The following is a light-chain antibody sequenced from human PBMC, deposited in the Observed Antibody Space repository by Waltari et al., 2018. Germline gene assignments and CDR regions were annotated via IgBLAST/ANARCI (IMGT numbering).Light chain of an antibody. CDR1: SSDVGKYNL. J-gene: IGLJ2*01. Sequence: QSALTQPASVSGSPGQSINIPCTGTSSDVGKYNLVSWYQQHPGQAPKLMIYEGSQRPSGVSDRFSGSKSGNTASLTISGLQAEDEADYYCFSYAGRATGVFGGGTKLTVL. V-gene: IGLV2-23*01. CDR3: FSYAGRATGV. CDR2: EGS.